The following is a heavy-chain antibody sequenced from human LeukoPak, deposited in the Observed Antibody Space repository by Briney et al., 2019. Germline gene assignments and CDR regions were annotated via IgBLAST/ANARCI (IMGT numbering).Heavy chain of an antibody. Sequence: GGSLRLSCSASGFTFNRFYLHWVRQAPGKGLEFVSHISSNGATTYYADSVKGRFTTSRDNSKNTLYLQMNSLRAEDTAVYYCAKEFRGYSSGGGHYWGQGTLVTVSS. CDR2: ISSNGATT. CDR1: GFTFNRFY. D-gene: IGHD5-18*01. V-gene: IGHV3-64*04. J-gene: IGHJ4*02. CDR3: AKEFRGYSSGGGHY.